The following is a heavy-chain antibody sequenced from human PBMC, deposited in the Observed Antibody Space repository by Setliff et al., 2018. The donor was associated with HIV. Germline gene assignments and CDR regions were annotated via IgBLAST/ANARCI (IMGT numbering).Heavy chain of an antibody. CDR2: IYHSGST. V-gene: IGHV4-38-2*02. D-gene: IGHD6-13*01. J-gene: IGHJ3*02. CDR3: ARDKTAVPRDVDAFDI. Sequence: SETLSLTCAVSNYSISSAYYWGWIRHPPGKGLEWIGSIYHSGSTYYNPSLKSRVTISVDTSKNQFSLKLSSVTAADTAVYYCARDKTAVPRDVDAFDIWGQGTMVTV. CDR1: NYSISSAYY.